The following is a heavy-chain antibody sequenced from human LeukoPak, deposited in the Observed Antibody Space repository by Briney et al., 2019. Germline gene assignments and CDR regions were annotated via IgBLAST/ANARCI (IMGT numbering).Heavy chain of an antibody. CDR1: GYTFTSYD. CDR2: MNPNSGNT. V-gene: IGHV1-8*01. D-gene: IGHD3-16*02. Sequence: ASVKVSCKASGYTFTSYDINWVRQATGQGLEWMGWMNPNSGNTGYAQKFQGRVTMTRNTSISTAYMELSSLRSEDTAVYYCARVVVITFGGVIVRDYWGQGTLVTVSS. J-gene: IGHJ4*02. CDR3: ARVVVITFGGVIVRDY.